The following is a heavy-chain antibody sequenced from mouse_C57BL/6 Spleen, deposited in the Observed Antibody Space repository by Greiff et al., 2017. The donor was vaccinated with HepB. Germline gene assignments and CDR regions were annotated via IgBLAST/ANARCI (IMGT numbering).Heavy chain of an antibody. CDR2: IYPGDGDT. Sequence: QVQLKESGAELVKPGASVKISCKASGYAFSSYWMNWVKQSPGKGLEWIGQIYPGDGDTNYNGKFKGKATLTADKSSSTAYMQLSSLTSEDSAVYFCAAVVTPWYFDVWGTGTTVTVSS. CDR3: AAVVTPWYFDV. V-gene: IGHV1-80*01. D-gene: IGHD1-1*01. CDR1: GYAFSSYW. J-gene: IGHJ1*03.